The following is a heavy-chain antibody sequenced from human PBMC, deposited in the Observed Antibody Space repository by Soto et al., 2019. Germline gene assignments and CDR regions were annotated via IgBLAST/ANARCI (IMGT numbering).Heavy chain of an antibody. CDR3: GRDGVGATPLGWFDP. J-gene: IGHJ5*02. CDR1: GYTFIGYY. CDR2: INPRSGDT. D-gene: IGHD1-26*01. Sequence: QVQLVQSGAEVKKPGASVKVSCKASGYTFIGYYIHWVRQAPGQGLELMVRINPRSGDTSYAQKFQGRVTMTKDTSISTAYMELSSLISDDTAVYYCGRDGVGATPLGWFDPWGQGSLDTVSS. V-gene: IGHV1-2*06.